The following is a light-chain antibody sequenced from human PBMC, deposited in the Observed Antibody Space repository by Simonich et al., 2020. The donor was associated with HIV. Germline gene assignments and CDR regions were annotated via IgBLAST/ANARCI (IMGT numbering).Light chain of an antibody. CDR3: VLYMGSGISV. V-gene: IGLV8-61*01. CDR2: STN. Sequence: TVVTQETSSSVSPGGTVTLTCALSSGSVSTSYYPTWYHQTPGPPPRTLIYSTNTRSSGVPDLFSGSSLGNKAVLTITGAQADDEGDYYCVLYMGSGISVFGGGTKLTVL. J-gene: IGLJ3*02. CDR1: SGSVSTSYY.